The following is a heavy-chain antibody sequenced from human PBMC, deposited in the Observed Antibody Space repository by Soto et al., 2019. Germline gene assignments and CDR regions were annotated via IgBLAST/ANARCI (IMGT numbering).Heavy chain of an antibody. Sequence: DLEWIGYIYYSGSTYYNPSLKSRVTISVDTSKNQFSLKLSSVTAADTAVYYCARVWGMTPDFWGQGTLVTVSS. CDR2: IYYSGST. D-gene: IGHD7-27*01. V-gene: IGHV4-31*02. CDR3: ARVWGMTPDF. J-gene: IGHJ4*02.